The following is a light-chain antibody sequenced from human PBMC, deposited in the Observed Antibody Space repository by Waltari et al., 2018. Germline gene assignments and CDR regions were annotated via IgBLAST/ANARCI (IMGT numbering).Light chain of an antibody. CDR3: YSTTDNNLGV. J-gene: IGLJ1*01. CDR2: QDS. V-gene: IGLV3-27*01. CDR1: MLPKKD. Sequence: SSELTQPSSVSVSPGQTARITCSGDMLPKKDTPWFQQKPGPAPVLVLYQDSARPSGSPERFSGSSSGTTVTLTISGAQVEDEADYYCYSTTDNNLGVFGPGTRVTVL.